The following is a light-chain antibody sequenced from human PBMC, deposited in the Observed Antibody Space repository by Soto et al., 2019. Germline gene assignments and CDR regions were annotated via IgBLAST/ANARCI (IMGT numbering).Light chain of an antibody. CDR3: CSYSDTTPVL. CDR1: SSDVGGYNL. CDR2: EGT. J-gene: IGLJ2*01. V-gene: IGLV2-23*01. Sequence: SALTQPASVSGSPGQSITISCTGTSSDVGGYNLVSWFQQYPGKAPKLMIYEGTKRPSGVSIRFSGSKSGNTASLTISGLQADDEADYYCCSYSDTTPVLFGGGTKLTVL.